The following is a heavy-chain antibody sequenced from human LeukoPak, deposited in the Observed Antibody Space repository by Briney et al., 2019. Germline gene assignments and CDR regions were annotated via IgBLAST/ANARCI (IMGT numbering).Heavy chain of an antibody. CDR2: INHSGST. J-gene: IGHJ4*02. D-gene: IGHD6-13*01. Sequence: SETLSLTCAVYGGSFSGYYWSWIRQPPGKGLEWIGEINHSGSTHYNPSLKSRVTISVDTSKNQFSLKLSSVTAADTAVYYCARWGSSSWYVGLVPFDYWGQGTLVTVSS. CDR3: ARWGSSSWYVGLVPFDY. CDR1: GGSFSGYY. V-gene: IGHV4-34*01.